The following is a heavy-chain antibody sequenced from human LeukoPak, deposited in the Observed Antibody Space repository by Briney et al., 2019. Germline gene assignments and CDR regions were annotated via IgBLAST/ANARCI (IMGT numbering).Heavy chain of an antibody. V-gene: IGHV3-21*01. CDR1: GFTFSSDS. D-gene: IGHD6-6*01. CDR2: ISESSSYT. Sequence: PGGSLRLSCAASGFTFSSDSMNWVRQAPGKGLEWVSYISESSSYTHYAKSVKGRFTISRDNAKNSLYLQMNSLRGEDTAVYYCARDDAATARASGMDVWGKGTTVTVSS. CDR3: ARDDAATARASGMDV. J-gene: IGHJ6*04.